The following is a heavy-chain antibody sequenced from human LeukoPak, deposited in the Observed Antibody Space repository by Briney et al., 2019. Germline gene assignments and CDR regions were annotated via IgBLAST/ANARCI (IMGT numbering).Heavy chain of an antibody. J-gene: IGHJ4*02. CDR1: GYSFSSGYY. V-gene: IGHV4-38-2*01. CDR2: IYHSGST. CDR3: ARHDYSNYSPKY. D-gene: IGHD4-11*01. Sequence: SETLSLTCAVSGYSFSSGYYWGWIRQPPGKGLEWIGSIYHSGSTYYNPSLKSRVTISVDTSKNQFSLKLSSVTAADTAVYYCARHDYSNYSPKYWGQGTLVTVSS.